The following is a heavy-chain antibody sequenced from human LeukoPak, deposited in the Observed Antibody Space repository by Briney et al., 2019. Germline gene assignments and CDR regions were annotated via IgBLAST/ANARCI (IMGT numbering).Heavy chain of an antibody. V-gene: IGHV1-2*04. CDR2: INPNSGGT. J-gene: IGHJ6*03. Sequence: ASVKVSCKASGYTFTDYYIHWVRQAPGQGLEWMGWINPNSGGTNYAQKFQGWVTMTRDTSISTAYMELSRLRSDDTAVYYCARRIPAAIGLYYYMDVWGKGTTVTVSS. D-gene: IGHD2-2*02. CDR3: ARRIPAAIGLYYYMDV. CDR1: GYTFTDYY.